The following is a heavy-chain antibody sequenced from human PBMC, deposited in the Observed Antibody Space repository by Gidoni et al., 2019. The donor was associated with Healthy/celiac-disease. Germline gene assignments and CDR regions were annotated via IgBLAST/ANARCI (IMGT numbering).Heavy chain of an antibody. CDR3: ARARSTVTKGWYFDL. CDR1: GYTFTGYY. D-gene: IGHD4-17*01. CDR2: INPNSGGT. J-gene: IGHJ2*01. Sequence: QVQLVQSGAEVKKPGASVTVSCKASGYTFTGYYMHWVRQAPGQGLEWMGRINPNSGGTNYAQKFQGRVTMTRDTSISTAYMELSRLRSDDTAVYYCARARSTVTKGWYFDLWGRGTLVTVSS. V-gene: IGHV1-2*06.